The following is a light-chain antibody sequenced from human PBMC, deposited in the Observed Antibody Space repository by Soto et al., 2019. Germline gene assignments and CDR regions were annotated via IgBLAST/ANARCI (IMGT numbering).Light chain of an antibody. CDR3: QLGSNWPPT. Sequence: EIVLIQSPGTLFMSPGERATLSCRASQSVSSYLVWFQQKPGQAPRLLIYDASTRATGVPARFSGSGSGTDFTLTISSLEHDDFAVYYCQLGSNWPPTFGPGTKVAI. CDR1: QSVSSY. CDR2: DAS. J-gene: IGKJ3*01. V-gene: IGKV3-11*01.